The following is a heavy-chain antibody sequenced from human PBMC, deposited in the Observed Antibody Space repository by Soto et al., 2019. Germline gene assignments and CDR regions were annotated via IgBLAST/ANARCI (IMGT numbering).Heavy chain of an antibody. J-gene: IGHJ6*02. CDR2: IFHSGST. D-gene: IGHD3-3*01. V-gene: IGHV4-59*01. Sequence: PSETLSLTCTVSGGSISSNYWSWIRQPPGKGLEWIGYIFHSGSTTYNPSLKGRVTKSVDTSKNQFSLNLSSVTAADTAVYYCARVDYDFWSGSCASNYGMDVWGRGTTVTLSS. CDR3: ARVDYDFWSGSCASNYGMDV. CDR1: GGSISSNY.